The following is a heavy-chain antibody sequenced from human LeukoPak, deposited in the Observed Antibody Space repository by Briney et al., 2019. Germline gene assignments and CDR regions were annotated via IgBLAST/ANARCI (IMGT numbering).Heavy chain of an antibody. Sequence: GGSLRLSCAASGFTFSSYWMHWVRQAPGKGLVWVSRINTDGSSTNYADSVKGRFTISRDNAKNTLYLQMNSLRAEDTALYYCARGLPGGPYYFDYWGQGTLVTDSS. CDR1: GFTFSSYW. J-gene: IGHJ4*02. CDR2: INTDGSST. D-gene: IGHD3-16*01. CDR3: ARGLPGGPYYFDY. V-gene: IGHV3-74*01.